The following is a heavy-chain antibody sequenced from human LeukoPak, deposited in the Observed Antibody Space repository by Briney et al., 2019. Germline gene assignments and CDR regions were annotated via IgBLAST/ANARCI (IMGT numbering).Heavy chain of an antibody. CDR1: GYTFTNYG. CDR3: ARPYYDFWSGYYGSWFDP. Sequence: ASVKVSCKASGYTFTNYGISWVRQAPGQGLEWMGWISAYNGNTNYAQKLQGRVTMTTDTSTSTAYMELRSLRSDDTAVYYCARPYYDFWSGYYGSWFDPWGQGTLVTVSS. D-gene: IGHD3-3*01. J-gene: IGHJ5*02. CDR2: ISAYNGNT. V-gene: IGHV1-18*01.